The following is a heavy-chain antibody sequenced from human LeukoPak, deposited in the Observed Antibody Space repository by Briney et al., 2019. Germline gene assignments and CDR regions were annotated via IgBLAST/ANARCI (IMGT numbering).Heavy chain of an antibody. CDR2: INPSGGST. J-gene: IGHJ4*02. Sequence: ASVKVSCKASGYTFTSYYMHWVRQAPGQGLEWMGIINPSGGSTSYAQKFQGRVTMTRDMSTSTVYMELSSLRSEDTAAYYCARLLVGATGGFDYWGQGTLVTVSS. CDR3: ARLLVGATGGFDY. V-gene: IGHV1-46*01. D-gene: IGHD1-26*01. CDR1: GYTFTSYY.